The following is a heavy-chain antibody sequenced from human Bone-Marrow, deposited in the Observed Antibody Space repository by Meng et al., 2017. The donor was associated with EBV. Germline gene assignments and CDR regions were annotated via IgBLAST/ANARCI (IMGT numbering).Heavy chain of an antibody. CDR1: GFTVSSNN. D-gene: IGHD4-17*01. V-gene: IGHV3-53*01. CDR2: VYSGGTT. Sequence: EWEVGESGGGWILPGESLRLSCEASGFTVSSNNMNWVRQAPGKGLEWVSVVYSGGTTYYADSVKGRFTISRDNSKNTPHLQMRGLKTEDTAVYYCTTDKTTVNWGQGTLVTVSS. J-gene: IGHJ4*02. CDR3: TTDKTTVN.